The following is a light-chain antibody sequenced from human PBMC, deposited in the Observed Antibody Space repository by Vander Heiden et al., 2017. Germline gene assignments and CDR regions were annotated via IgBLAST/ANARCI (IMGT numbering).Light chain of an antibody. CDR3: QRKYRTQPHT. CDR2: AAS. V-gene: IGKV1-39*01. J-gene: IGKJ4*01. CDR1: QSISSY. Sequence: DIQMTQSPSSLSASVGDRVTITCRASQSISSYLNWYQQKPGKAPKLLIYAASSLHSGAPWRSPHTRYRTCCTRISSSLHIEDLPTYSCQRKYRTQPHTLGGGTKLELK.